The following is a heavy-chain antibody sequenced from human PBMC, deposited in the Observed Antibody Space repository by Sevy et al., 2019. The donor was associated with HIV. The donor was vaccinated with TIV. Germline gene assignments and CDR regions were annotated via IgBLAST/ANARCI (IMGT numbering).Heavy chain of an antibody. V-gene: IGHV3-23*01. CDR3: AKELEQLARAPSYFDY. D-gene: IGHD6-6*01. CDR2: ISGSGGST. Sequence: GGSLRLSCAASGFTFSSYAMSWVRQAPGKGLEWVSAISGSGGSTYYADSVKGRFTISRDNSKKTLYLQMNSLIAEDTAVYYCAKELEQLARAPSYFDYWGQGTLVTVSS. CDR1: GFTFSSYA. J-gene: IGHJ4*02.